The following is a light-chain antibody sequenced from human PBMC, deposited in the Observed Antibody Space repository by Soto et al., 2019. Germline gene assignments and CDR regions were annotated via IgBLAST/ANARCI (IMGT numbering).Light chain of an antibody. CDR3: QQFNSYPPPLT. V-gene: IGKV1-13*02. CDR2: DAS. J-gene: IGKJ4*01. Sequence: AIQLTQPPSSLSASVGDRVTITCRASQGISSALAWYQQKPGKAPKLLIYDASSLESGVPSRFSGRGSGTDFTLTISSLQPEDFATYYCQQFNSYPPPLTFGGGTKVEIK. CDR1: QGISSA.